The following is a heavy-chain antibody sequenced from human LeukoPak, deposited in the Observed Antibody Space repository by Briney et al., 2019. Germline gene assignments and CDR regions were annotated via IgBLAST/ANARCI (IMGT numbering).Heavy chain of an antibody. Sequence: ASVKVSCKVSAYTFTGYYIHWVRQAPGQGLEWMGIINASGGSTSYAQKFQGRVTMTTDTSTSTAYMELRSLRSDDTAVYYCARVGYSRPRATGGLIDYWGQGTLVTISS. J-gene: IGHJ4*02. D-gene: IGHD5-24*01. V-gene: IGHV1-46*01. CDR3: ARVGYSRPRATGGLIDY. CDR2: INASGGST. CDR1: AYTFTGYY.